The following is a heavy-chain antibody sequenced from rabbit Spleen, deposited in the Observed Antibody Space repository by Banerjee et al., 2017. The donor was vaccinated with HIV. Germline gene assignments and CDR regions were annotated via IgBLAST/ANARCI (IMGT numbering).Heavy chain of an antibody. D-gene: IGHD4-1*01. CDR1: GVSFSSSAY. CDR3: ARDLAGAIGWNFYL. J-gene: IGHJ4*01. Sequence: QSLEESGGDLVKPGASLTLTCIASGVSFSSSAYMCWVRQAPGKGLEWIACIESGSSGFTYFASWAKGRFTISKTSSTTVTLQMTSLTAADTATYLCARDLAGAIGWNFYLWGPGTLVTVS. CDR2: IESGSSGFT. V-gene: IGHV1S40*01.